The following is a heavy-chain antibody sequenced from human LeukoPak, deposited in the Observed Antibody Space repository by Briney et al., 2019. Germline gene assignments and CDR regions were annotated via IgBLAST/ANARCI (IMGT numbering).Heavy chain of an antibody. CDR2: INAGNGNT. J-gene: IGHJ4*02. Sequence: ASVKVSCKASGYTFTSYAMHWVRQAPGQRLEWMGWINAGNGNTKYSQKFQGRVTITRDTSASTAYMELSSLRSEDTAVYYCARGSKSGRFGELLGGYFDYWGQGTLVTVSS. D-gene: IGHD3-10*01. CDR3: ARGSKSGRFGELLGGYFDY. CDR1: GYTFTSYA. V-gene: IGHV1-3*01.